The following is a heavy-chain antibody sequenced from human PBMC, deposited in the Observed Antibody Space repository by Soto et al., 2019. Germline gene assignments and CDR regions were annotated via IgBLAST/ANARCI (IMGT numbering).Heavy chain of an antibody. CDR1: GYTFTSYA. J-gene: IGHJ4*02. CDR2: INAGNGNT. Sequence: ASVKVSCKASGYTFTSYAMHWVRQAPGHRLEWLGWINAGNGNTKYSQKFQGRVTITRDTSASTAYMELSSLRSEDTAVYYCARDLGYCSGGSCYATYYFDYWGQGTLVTVSS. CDR3: ARDLGYCSGGSCYATYYFDY. V-gene: IGHV1-3*01. D-gene: IGHD2-15*01.